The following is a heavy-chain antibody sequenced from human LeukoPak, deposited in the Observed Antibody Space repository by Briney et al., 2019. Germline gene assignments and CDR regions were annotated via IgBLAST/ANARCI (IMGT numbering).Heavy chain of an antibody. Sequence: SETLSLTCTVSGGSISSISHYWAWIRQPPGKGLEWIGSIYYSGTTYYNPSLKSRVTMSVDTSKNQFSLKVISLTAADTAVYYCASPTKQWLGYYFDYWGQGTLVTVSS. J-gene: IGHJ4*02. CDR1: GGSISSISHY. CDR3: ASPTKQWLGYYFDY. V-gene: IGHV4-39*01. D-gene: IGHD6-19*01. CDR2: IYYSGTT.